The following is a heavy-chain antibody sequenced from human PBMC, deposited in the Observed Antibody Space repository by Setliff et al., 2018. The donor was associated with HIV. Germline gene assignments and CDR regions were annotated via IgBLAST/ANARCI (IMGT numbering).Heavy chain of an antibody. D-gene: IGHD3-22*01. J-gene: IGHJ4*02. V-gene: IGHV5-51*01. CDR3: ARLGDDNSGYYQF. CDR1: GYSFSDYW. Sequence: PGESLKISCKASGYSFSDYWIGWVRQMPGKGLEWMGIILPDDSDTRYSPSFQGHVTISADKSISTAYLQWSSLKASDTAIYYCARLGDDNSGYYQFWGQGTLVTVSS. CDR2: ILPDDSDT.